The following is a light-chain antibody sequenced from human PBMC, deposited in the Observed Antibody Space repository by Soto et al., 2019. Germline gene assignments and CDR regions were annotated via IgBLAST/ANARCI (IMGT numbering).Light chain of an antibody. Sequence: DIHMTQSPSTLSASVGDRVTITCRASQSIRSWLAWYQQKPGKAPKLLIYDASSLESGVPSRFSGSESGTELSLTISRLQSDDFATYYCQQYISYSPYTFRQGTKVDIK. CDR1: QSIRSW. CDR2: DAS. CDR3: QQYISYSPYT. V-gene: IGKV1-5*01. J-gene: IGKJ2*01.